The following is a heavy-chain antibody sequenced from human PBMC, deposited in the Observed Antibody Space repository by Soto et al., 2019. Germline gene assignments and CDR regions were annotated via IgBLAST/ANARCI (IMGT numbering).Heavy chain of an antibody. D-gene: IGHD3-16*01. CDR3: AKETFFGGVLDY. V-gene: IGHV3-30*18. CDR1: GFTFSSYG. J-gene: IGHJ4*02. CDR2: ISYDGSNK. Sequence: QVQLVESGGGVVQPGRSLRLSCAASGFTFSSYGMHWVRQAPGKGLEWVAVISYDGSNKYYADSVKGRFTISRDNSKNTLYLQMNSLRAEDTAVYYCAKETFFGGVLDYWGQGTLVTVSS.